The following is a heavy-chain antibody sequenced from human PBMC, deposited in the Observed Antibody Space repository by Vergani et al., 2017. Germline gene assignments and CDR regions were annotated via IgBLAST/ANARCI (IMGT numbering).Heavy chain of an antibody. Sequence: QVQLVESGGGVVQPGRSLRLSCAASGFTFSNYGMHWVRQAPGKGLEWVAVIAFDGINRYYENSVKGRFTISRDNSKNMLFLQMNNLRTEDTAIYYCAKQYFVSGNYLFDYWGQGTLVTVSS. CDR2: IAFDGINR. CDR3: AKQYFVSGNYLFDY. CDR1: GFTFSNYG. D-gene: IGHD3-10*01. J-gene: IGHJ4*02. V-gene: IGHV3-30*18.